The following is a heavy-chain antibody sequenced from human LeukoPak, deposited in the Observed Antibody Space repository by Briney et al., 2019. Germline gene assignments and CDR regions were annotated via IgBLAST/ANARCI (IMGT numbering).Heavy chain of an antibody. CDR3: ARGAYGDLWGFDY. J-gene: IGHJ4*02. D-gene: IGHD4-17*01. Sequence: SETLSLTCTVSGGSISNYYWSRIRQPAGKGLEWIGRTSTSGSTNYVPSLKSRVTLSVDTSKNQFSLTVNSVTAADTAVYYCARGAYGDLWGFDYWGQGTLVTVSS. CDR1: GGSISNYY. V-gene: IGHV4-4*07. CDR2: TSTSGST.